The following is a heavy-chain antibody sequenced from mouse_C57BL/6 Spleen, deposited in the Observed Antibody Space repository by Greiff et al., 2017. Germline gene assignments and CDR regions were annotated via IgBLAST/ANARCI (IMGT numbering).Heavy chain of an antibody. D-gene: IGHD1-1*01. Sequence: QVQLKQPGAELVKPGASVKVSCKASGYTFTSYWMHWVKQRPGQGLEWIGRIRPSDSDTNYNQKFKGKATLTVDKSSSTAYMQLSSLTSEDSAVYYCAIWGTTVERGFAYWGQGTLVTVSA. CDR3: AIWGTTVERGFAY. CDR2: IRPSDSDT. J-gene: IGHJ3*01. CDR1: GYTFTSYW. V-gene: IGHV1-74*01.